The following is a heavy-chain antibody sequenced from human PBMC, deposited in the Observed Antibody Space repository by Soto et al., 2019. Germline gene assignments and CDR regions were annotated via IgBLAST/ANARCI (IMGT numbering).Heavy chain of an antibody. CDR3: ARGLTGTRYYYYYDMDV. CDR2: ISAYNGNT. D-gene: IGHD1-7*01. Sequence: ASVKVSCKASGYTFTSYGISWVRRAPGQGLEWMGWISAYNGNTNYAQKLQGRVTMTTDTSTSTAYMELRSLRSDDTAVYYCARGLTGTRYYYYYDMDVWRKGTTVTVAS. J-gene: IGHJ6*04. CDR1: GYTFTSYG. V-gene: IGHV1-18*01.